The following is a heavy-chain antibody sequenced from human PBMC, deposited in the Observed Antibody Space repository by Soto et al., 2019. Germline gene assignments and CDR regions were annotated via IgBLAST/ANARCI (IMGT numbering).Heavy chain of an antibody. Sequence: QVQLQESGPGLVKPSETLSLTCTVSGGSISSYYWSWIRQPPGKGLEWIGYIYYSGSTNYNPSLKSRVTISVDTSKNQFSLKLSSVTAADTAVYYCARDTQCAGCDPTHDRINWFDPWGQGTLVTVSS. CDR3: ARDTQCAGCDPTHDRINWFDP. J-gene: IGHJ5*02. CDR1: GGSISSYY. D-gene: IGHD2-15*01. CDR2: IYYSGST. V-gene: IGHV4-59*01.